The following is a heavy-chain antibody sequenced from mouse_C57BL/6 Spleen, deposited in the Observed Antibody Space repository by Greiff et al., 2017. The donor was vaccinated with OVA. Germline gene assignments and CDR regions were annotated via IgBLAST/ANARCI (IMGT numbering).Heavy chain of an antibody. V-gene: IGHV1-55*01. CDR1: GYTFTSYW. J-gene: IGHJ2*01. Sequence: VQLQQSGAELVKPGASVKMSCKASGYTFTSYWITWVKQRPGQGLEWIGDIYPGSGSTNYNEKFKSKATLTVDTSSSTAYMQLSSLTSEDSAVYYCARDYYGSSYDYWGQGTTLTVSS. CDR3: ARDYYGSSYDY. D-gene: IGHD1-1*01. CDR2: IYPGSGST.